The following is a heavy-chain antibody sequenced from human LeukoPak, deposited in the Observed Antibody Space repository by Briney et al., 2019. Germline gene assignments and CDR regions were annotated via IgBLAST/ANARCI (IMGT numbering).Heavy chain of an antibody. CDR1: GGSFSGYH. CDR3: ARDPTTVVTTPYYFDF. CDR2: INDRGHT. V-gene: IGHV4-34*01. J-gene: IGHJ4*02. Sequence: SETLSLTRAVHGGSFSGYHWNWIRQSPGKGLEWIGEINDRGHTNYNPSLESRITISVDTSKKQFSLNLSSVTAADTAVYYCARDPTTVVTTPYYFDFWGQGTLVTVSS. D-gene: IGHD4-23*01.